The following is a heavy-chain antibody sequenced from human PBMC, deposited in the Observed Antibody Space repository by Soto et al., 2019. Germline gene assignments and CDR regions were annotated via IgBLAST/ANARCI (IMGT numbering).Heavy chain of an antibody. V-gene: IGHV3-23*01. Sequence: EVQLLESGGGLVQPGGSLRLSCAASGFTFSSYAMSWVRQAPGKGLEWVSGISGSGGSTYYADSVQGRFTISRDNSKNTLYLQMNSLRAEDTAVYYCAKFEKGYYYDSSGYCFDYWGQGTLVTVSS. CDR1: GFTFSSYA. J-gene: IGHJ4*02. CDR2: ISGSGGST. CDR3: AKFEKGYYYDSSGYCFDY. D-gene: IGHD3-22*01.